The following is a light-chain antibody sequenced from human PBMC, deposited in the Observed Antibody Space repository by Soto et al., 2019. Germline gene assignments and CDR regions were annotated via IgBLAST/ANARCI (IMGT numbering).Light chain of an antibody. CDR3: QQYYSNPLT. CDR2: WAS. J-gene: IGKJ4*01. CDR1: QSVLYSTNNKNY. V-gene: IGKV4-1*01. Sequence: DIVLTQSPDSMAVSLGERATINCKSSQSVLYSTNNKNYLAWYQQKPGQPPKLLIYWASFRESGVPDRVSGRGSGTDFTLTISSLQAEDVAVYYCQQYYSNPLTFGGGTKVEIK.